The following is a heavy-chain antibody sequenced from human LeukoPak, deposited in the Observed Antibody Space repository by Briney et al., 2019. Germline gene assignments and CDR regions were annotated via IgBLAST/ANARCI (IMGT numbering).Heavy chain of an antibody. CDR3: ARDEGGSYSFDY. CDR2: IKQDGSAK. Sequence: GGSLRLSCAASGFTFSNYWMSWVRQAPGRGLEWVPNIKQDGSAKYYVDSVKGRFTISRDNAKNSLFLQMNSLRAEDSAVYYCARDEGGSYSFDYWGQGTLVTVSS. V-gene: IGHV3-7*01. D-gene: IGHD1-26*01. J-gene: IGHJ4*02. CDR1: GFTFSNYW.